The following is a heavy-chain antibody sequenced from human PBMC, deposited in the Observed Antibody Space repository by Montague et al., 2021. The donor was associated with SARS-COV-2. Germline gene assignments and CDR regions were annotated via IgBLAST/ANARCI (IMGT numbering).Heavy chain of an antibody. J-gene: IGHJ5*02. CDR3: AREGLNNWFDP. CDR1: NGSITSYY. CDR2: IYYRGST. Sequence: SETLSLTCSVSNGSITSYYWSWIRQPPGKRLEWIGYIYYRGSTNYNPSLESRVTISVDTSKNQFSLKLRSMTAADTAVYYCAREGLNNWFDPWGQGTLVIVSS. V-gene: IGHV4-59*01.